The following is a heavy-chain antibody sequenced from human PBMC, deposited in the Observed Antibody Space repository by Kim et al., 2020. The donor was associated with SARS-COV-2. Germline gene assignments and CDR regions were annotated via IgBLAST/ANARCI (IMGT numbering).Heavy chain of an antibody. J-gene: IGHJ4*02. Sequence: SETLSLTCTVSGGSISSYYWSWIRQPPGKGLEWIGYIYYSGSTNYNPSLKSRVTISVDTSKNQFSLKLSSVTAADTAVYYCARGSGYSDYWGQGTLVTVSS. CDR3: ARGSGYSDY. CDR2: IYYSGST. D-gene: IGHD3-22*01. CDR1: GGSISSYY. V-gene: IGHV4-59*08.